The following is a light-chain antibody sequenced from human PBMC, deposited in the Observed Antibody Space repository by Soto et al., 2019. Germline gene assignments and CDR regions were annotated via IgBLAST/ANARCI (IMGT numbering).Light chain of an antibody. CDR2: DVS. J-gene: IGLJ7*01. CDR3: CSYAGNSLWV. Sequence: QSALTQPRPLSGPPGQSVTISCTGTSSDVGGYNYVSWYQQHPGKAPKLMIYDVSKWPSGVPDRFSGSKSGNTASLTISGLQAEDEADYYCCSYAGNSLWVFGGGTQLTVL. V-gene: IGLV2-11*01. CDR1: SSDVGGYNY.